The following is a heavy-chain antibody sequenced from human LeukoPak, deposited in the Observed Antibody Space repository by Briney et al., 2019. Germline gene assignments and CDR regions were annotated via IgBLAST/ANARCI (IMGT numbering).Heavy chain of an antibody. J-gene: IGHJ4*02. Sequence: ASVKVSFKASGGTFSSYAISWVRQAPGQWLEWMGWISAYNGNTNYAQKLQGRVTMTTDTSTSTAYMELRSLRSDDTAVYYCARDLVEGGWYWTYWGQGTLVTVSS. CDR2: ISAYNGNT. CDR1: GGTFSSYA. CDR3: ARDLVEGGWYWTY. V-gene: IGHV1-18*01. D-gene: IGHD6-19*01.